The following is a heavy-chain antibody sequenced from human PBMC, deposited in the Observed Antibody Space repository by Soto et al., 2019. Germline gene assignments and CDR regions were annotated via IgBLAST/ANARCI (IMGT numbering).Heavy chain of an antibody. V-gene: IGHV3-30*18. CDR1: GFTFSSYG. D-gene: IGHD2-2*01. CDR2: ISYDGSNK. CDR3: AKDLLGYCSSTSCS. J-gene: IGHJ4*02. Sequence: GGSLRLSCAASGFTFSSYGMHWVRQAPGKGLEWVAVISYDGSNKYYADSVKGRFTISRDNSKNTLYLQMNSLRAEDTAVYYCAKDLLGYCSSTSCSWGQGTLVTVSS.